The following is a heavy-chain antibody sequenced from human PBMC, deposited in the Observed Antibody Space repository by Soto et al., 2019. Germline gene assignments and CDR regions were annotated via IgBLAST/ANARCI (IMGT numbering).Heavy chain of an antibody. CDR1: GFTFDDYT. CDR2: ISWDGGST. CDR3: AKDISGVRDYYYYGMDV. Sequence: GGSLRLSCAASGFTFDDYTMHWVRQAPGKGLEWVSLISWDGGSTYYADSVKGRFTISRDNSKNSLYLQMNSLRTEDTALYYCAKDISGVRDYYYYGMDVWGQGTTVTVSS. J-gene: IGHJ6*02. V-gene: IGHV3-43*01. D-gene: IGHD6-25*01.